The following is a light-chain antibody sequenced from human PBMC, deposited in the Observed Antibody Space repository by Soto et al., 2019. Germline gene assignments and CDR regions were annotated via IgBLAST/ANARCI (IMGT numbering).Light chain of an antibody. V-gene: IGKV3-15*01. J-gene: IGKJ2*01. Sequence: VLTQSPATLSVSPGERVTLSCRASQSVSSLFAWYQQKPGQAPRLLIYSTSTRATGIPARFSGSGSGTEFTLTISSLQSEDFAIYYCQQYNYWPYTFGQGTNLEIK. CDR3: QQYNYWPYT. CDR1: QSVSSL. CDR2: STS.